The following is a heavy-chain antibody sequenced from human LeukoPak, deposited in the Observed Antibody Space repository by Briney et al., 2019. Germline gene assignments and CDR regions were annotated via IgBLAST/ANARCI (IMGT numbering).Heavy chain of an antibody. D-gene: IGHD6-13*01. V-gene: IGHV3-48*04. Sequence: PGGSLRLSCAASGFTFSTYSMNWVRQAPGKELEWVSYISSRGSSIYYADSVKGRFTISRDNAKNSLYLQMSSLRVGDTAVYYCARGAAGGDFDYWGQGTLVTVSS. J-gene: IGHJ4*02. CDR1: GFTFSTYS. CDR3: ARGAAGGDFDY. CDR2: ISSRGSSI.